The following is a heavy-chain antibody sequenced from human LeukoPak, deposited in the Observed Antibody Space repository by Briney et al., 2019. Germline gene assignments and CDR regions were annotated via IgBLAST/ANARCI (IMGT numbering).Heavy chain of an antibody. J-gene: IGHJ4*02. CDR1: GFTVSSNY. CDR2: IYSGGST. CDR3: AKDPSPESLGRMYYFDY. Sequence: GGSLRLSCAASGFTVSSNYMSWVRQAPGKGLEWVSVIYSGGSTYYADSVKGRFTISRDNSKNTLYLQMNSLRAEDTAVYYCAKDPSPESLGRMYYFDYWGQGTLVTVSS. V-gene: IGHV3-53*01. D-gene: IGHD3-10*01.